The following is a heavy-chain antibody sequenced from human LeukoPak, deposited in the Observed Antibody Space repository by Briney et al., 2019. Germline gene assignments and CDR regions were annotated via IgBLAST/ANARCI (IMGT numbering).Heavy chain of an antibody. D-gene: IGHD1-26*01. CDR3: AEDRRELLEFNYFDY. CDR2: ISGSGGST. Sequence: GGSLRLSCAASGFTFSSYAMSWVRQAPGKGLEWVSAISGSGGSTYYADSVKGRFTISRDNSKNTLYLQMNSLRAEDTAVYYCAEDRRELLEFNYFDYWGQGTLVTVSS. CDR1: GFTFSSYA. V-gene: IGHV3-23*01. J-gene: IGHJ4*02.